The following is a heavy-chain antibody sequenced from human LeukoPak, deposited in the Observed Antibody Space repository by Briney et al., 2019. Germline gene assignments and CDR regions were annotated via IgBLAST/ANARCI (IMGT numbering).Heavy chain of an antibody. CDR3: ARPPLGVAGIVNL. Sequence: GGSLRLSCAASGFTLSSYWMHWVRQAPGKGLVWVSRIDSDGSSTSYADSVKGRFTISRDNAKNTLYLQMNSLRAEDTAVYYCARPPLGVAGIVNLWGQGTLVAVSS. J-gene: IGHJ5*02. CDR1: GFTLSSYW. CDR2: IDSDGSST. V-gene: IGHV3-74*01. D-gene: IGHD6-19*01.